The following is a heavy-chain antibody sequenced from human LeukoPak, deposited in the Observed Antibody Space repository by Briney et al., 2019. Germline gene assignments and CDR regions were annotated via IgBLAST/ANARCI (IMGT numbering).Heavy chain of an antibody. V-gene: IGHV4-39*01. CDR1: GGSISSSSYY. CDR3: ARRQLLDS. CDR2: ISYSGST. Sequence: SETLSLTCTVSGGSISSSSYYWGWIRQPPGKGLVWIGSISYSGSTFFNPSLKSRVTISVDTSKNQFSLKLTSVIAADTALYYCARRQLLDSWGQGTLVTVSS. J-gene: IGHJ4*02. D-gene: IGHD6-13*01.